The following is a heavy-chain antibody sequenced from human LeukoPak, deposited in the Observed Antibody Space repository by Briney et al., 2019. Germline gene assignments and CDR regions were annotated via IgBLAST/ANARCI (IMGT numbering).Heavy chain of an antibody. Sequence: ASVKVSCKASGYTFTGYYMHWVRQAPGQGLEWMGWINPNSGGTNYAQKFQGRVTMTRDTSISTAYMELSRLRSDDTAVYYCAREVSGSRAGAFDIWGQGTMVTASS. J-gene: IGHJ3*02. CDR2: INPNSGGT. CDR3: AREVSGSRAGAFDI. CDR1: GYTFTGYY. D-gene: IGHD1-26*01. V-gene: IGHV1-2*02.